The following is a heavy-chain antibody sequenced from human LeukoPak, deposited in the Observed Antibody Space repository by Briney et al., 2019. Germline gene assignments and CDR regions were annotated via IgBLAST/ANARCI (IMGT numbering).Heavy chain of an antibody. CDR3: ARHLREYYYMDV. Sequence: SQTLSLTCTVSGGSISSSSYYWGWIRQPPGKGLEWIGSIYYSGSTYYNPSLKSRVTISVDTSKNQFSLKLSSVTAADTAVYYCARHLREYYYMDVWGKGTTVTVSS. CDR2: IYYSGST. J-gene: IGHJ6*03. V-gene: IGHV4-39*01. CDR1: GGSISSSSYY.